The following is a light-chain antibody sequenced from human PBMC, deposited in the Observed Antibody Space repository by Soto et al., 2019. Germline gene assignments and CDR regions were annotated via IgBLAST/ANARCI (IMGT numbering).Light chain of an antibody. CDR1: QSVSSSY. V-gene: IGKV3-20*01. CDR2: GAS. Sequence: EIVLTQSPGTLSLSPGERATLSCRASQSVSSSYFAWYQQKPGQAPSLLIYGASSRATGIPDRFSGRGSGTGFTLTISRLEPEDVGVYYCQQYGSAPWTFGQGTKVEIK. CDR3: QQYGSAPWT. J-gene: IGKJ1*01.